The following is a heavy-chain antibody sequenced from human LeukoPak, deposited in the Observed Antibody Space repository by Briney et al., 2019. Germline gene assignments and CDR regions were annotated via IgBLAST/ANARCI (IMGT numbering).Heavy chain of an antibody. Sequence: PSETLSLTCTVSGVSINDYYWSWIRQPPGKALDWIGYIYSSGSTNYNPSLKSRVTLSVDTSENQFSLKLNSVTTADTAVYFCARSSSWYFTFDSWGQGTLVTVSS. CDR2: IYSSGST. CDR1: GVSINDYY. V-gene: IGHV4-59*01. D-gene: IGHD6-13*01. J-gene: IGHJ4*02. CDR3: ARSSSWYFTFDS.